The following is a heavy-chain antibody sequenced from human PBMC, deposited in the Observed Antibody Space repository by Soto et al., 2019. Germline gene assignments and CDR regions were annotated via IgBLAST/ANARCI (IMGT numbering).Heavy chain of an antibody. CDR3: AIGGYYDRSGYSMDV. V-gene: IGHV4-31*03. D-gene: IGHD3-22*01. Sequence: QVQLQESGPGLVKPSQTLSLTCTVSGGSIGRDAYYWSWIHQHPGKGLEWIGYIYYSGSTYYNPSLKGRVTISVDTSKNQFSLKLSSVTAADTAVYYCAIGGYYDRSGYSMDVWGQGTTVTVSS. CDR1: GGSIGRDAYY. J-gene: IGHJ6*02. CDR2: IYYSGST.